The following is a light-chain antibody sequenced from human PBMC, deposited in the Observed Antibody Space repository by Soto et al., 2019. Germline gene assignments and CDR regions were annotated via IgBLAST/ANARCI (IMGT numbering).Light chain of an antibody. V-gene: IGLV2-8*01. Sequence: QSALTQPPSASGSPGQSVTISCTGTRSDVGRWDSVSWYQQHPGKAPKLLIYEVSKRPSGVPDRFSGSKSGNTASLTVSGLQTDDEADYYCSAYGGTIILLFGGGTKVTVL. CDR2: EVS. J-gene: IGLJ2*01. CDR3: SAYGGTIILL. CDR1: RSDVGRWDS.